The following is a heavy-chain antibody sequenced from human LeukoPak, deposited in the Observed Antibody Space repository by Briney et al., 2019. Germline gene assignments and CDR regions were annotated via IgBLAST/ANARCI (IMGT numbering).Heavy chain of an antibody. Sequence: SETLSLTCTVSGGSISSGGYYWSWIRQHPGKGLEWIGYIYYSGSTYYNPSLKGRVTISVDTSKNQFSLKLSSVTAADTAVYYCARDSRFLEWLYYGMDVWGQGTTVTVSS. CDR2: IYYSGST. CDR3: ARDSRFLEWLYYGMDV. J-gene: IGHJ6*02. V-gene: IGHV4-31*03. D-gene: IGHD3-3*01. CDR1: GGSISSGGYY.